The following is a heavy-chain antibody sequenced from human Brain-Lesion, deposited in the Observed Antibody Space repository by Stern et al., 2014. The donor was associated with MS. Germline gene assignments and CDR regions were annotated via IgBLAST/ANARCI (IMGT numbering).Heavy chain of an antibody. Sequence: QVQLVQSGAEVKKPGASVKVSCKTSGYIFTAYYIHSVRQAPGQGLEWTAWLNPNTGGTKYAQKFQGRVSMSRGPSISTAYVELSSLTSDDTAVYYCARDQRGITIFGVVTDYYYLGMDVWGQGTTVTVSS. CDR3: ARDQRGITIFGVVTDYYYLGMDV. CDR2: LNPNTGGT. CDR1: GYIFTAYY. J-gene: IGHJ6*02. D-gene: IGHD3-3*01. V-gene: IGHV1-2*02.